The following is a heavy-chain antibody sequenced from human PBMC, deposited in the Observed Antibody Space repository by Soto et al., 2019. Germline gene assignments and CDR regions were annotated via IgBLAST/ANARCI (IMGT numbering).Heavy chain of an antibody. Sequence: SETLSLTCTVSGGSISSYYWSWIRQPPGKGLEWIGYIYYSGSTNYNPSLKSRVTISVDTSKNQFSLKLSSVTAADTAVYYCARGRADGVFWCGYYTFDYWGQGTLVTVSS. CDR3: ARGRADGVFWCGYYTFDY. CDR1: GGSISSYY. V-gene: IGHV4-59*01. D-gene: IGHD3-3*01. J-gene: IGHJ4*02. CDR2: IYYSGST.